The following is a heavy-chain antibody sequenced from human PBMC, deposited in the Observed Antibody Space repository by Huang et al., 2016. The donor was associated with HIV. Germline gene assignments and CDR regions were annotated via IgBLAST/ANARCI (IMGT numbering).Heavy chain of an antibody. V-gene: IGHV1-2*02. CDR3: TRDGVAPDEEFDY. CDR1: GYTFADYV. CDR2: LNPKNGAT. Sequence: QVQLVQSGAEVKKPGASVKVSCKPSGYTFADYVIHWVRQAPGQGLEWMAGLNPKNGATNYAQKCLGRVTVTGDTSINTAYMEFSGLTSDDTANYYCTRDGVAPDEEFDYWGQGTLIIVSS. J-gene: IGHJ4*02. D-gene: IGHD5-12*01.